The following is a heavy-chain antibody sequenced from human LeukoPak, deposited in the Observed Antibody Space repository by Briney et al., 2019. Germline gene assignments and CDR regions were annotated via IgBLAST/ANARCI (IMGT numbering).Heavy chain of an antibody. D-gene: IGHD3-22*01. CDR1: GFTFDDYG. CDR2: ISGSGGST. J-gene: IGHJ5*02. CDR3: AKGEDYYDSSGYYQLDP. V-gene: IGHV3-23*01. Sequence: PGGSLRLSCAASGFTFDDYGMSWVRQAPGKGLEWVSAISGSGGSTYYADSVKGRFTISRDNSKNTLYLQMNSLRAEDTAVYYCAKGEDYYDSSGYYQLDPWGQGTLVTVSS.